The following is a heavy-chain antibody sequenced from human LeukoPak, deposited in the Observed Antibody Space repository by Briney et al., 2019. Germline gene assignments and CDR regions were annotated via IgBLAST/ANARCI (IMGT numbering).Heavy chain of an antibody. J-gene: IGHJ4*02. V-gene: IGHV1-18*01. D-gene: IGHD3-9*01. CDR2: ISVYNGNT. CDR3: ARDLRGLRYFDWSPLEY. CDR1: GYTFTNYG. Sequence: ASVKVSCKASGYTFTNYGFSWVRQAPGQGLEWMGWISVYNGNTNYAQKLQGRVTMATDTSTSTAYMELRSLKSDDTAVYYCARDLRGLRYFDWSPLEYWGQGTLVTVSS.